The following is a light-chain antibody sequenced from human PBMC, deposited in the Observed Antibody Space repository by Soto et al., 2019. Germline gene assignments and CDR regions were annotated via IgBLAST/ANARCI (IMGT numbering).Light chain of an antibody. CDR2: GAS. CDR3: QHYGNSPPEYT. V-gene: IGKV3-20*01. Sequence: PGGRATLSCRASQSVSSSFLTWYQQRPGQAPRLLIFGASYRATGIPDRFSGSGSGTDFTLTISRLEPEDFAVYYCQHYGNSPPEYTFGPGTKVDIK. CDR1: QSVSSSF. J-gene: IGKJ3*01.